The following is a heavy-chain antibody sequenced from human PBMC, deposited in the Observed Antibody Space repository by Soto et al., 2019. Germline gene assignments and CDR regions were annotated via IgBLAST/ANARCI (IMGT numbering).Heavy chain of an antibody. CDR3: ATRNYYDSTGYYYWYYFDF. Sequence: EVQLLESGGGFVQPGGSLRLSCAASGITFSNYAMSWVRQAPGKGLEWVSVISGSGDSTYYAESVKGRFTISRDNSKNTLHLQMSNLGAEDTALYYCATRNYYDSTGYYYWYYFDFWGQGTLVTVSS. J-gene: IGHJ4*02. CDR2: ISGSGDST. V-gene: IGHV3-23*01. CDR1: GITFSNYA. D-gene: IGHD3-22*01.